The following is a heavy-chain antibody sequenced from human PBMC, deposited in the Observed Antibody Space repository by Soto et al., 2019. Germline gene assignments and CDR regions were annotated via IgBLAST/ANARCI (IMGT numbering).Heavy chain of an antibody. CDR2: IYYSGST. CDR1: GGSISSYY. V-gene: IGHV4-59*01. J-gene: IGHJ4*02. CDR3: ARDQRSRYGDYLIDY. D-gene: IGHD4-17*01. Sequence: KTSETLSLTCTVSGGSISSYYWSWIRQPPGKGLEWIGYIYYSGSTNYNPSLKSRVTISVDTSKNQFSLKLSSVTAADTAVYYCARDQRSRYGDYLIDYWGQGTLVTVSS.